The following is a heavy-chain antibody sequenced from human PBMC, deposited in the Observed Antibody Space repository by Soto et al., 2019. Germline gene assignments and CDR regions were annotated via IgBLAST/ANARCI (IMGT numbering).Heavy chain of an antibody. J-gene: IGHJ6*04. CDR2: ISYDGSNK. V-gene: IGHV3-30-3*01. D-gene: IGHD3-10*01. CDR1: GFTFSSYA. Sequence: GGSLRLSCAASGFTFSSYAMHWVRQAPGKGLEWAAVISYDGSNKYYADSVKGRFTISRDNSKNTLYLQMNSLRAEDTAVYYSARELFVRFRGVIGYYYGREVWGKGTRVTVPS. CDR3: ARELFVRFRGVIGYYYGREV.